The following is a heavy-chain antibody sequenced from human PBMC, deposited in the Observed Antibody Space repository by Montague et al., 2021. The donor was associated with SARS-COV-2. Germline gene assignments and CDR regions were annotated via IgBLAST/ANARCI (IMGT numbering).Heavy chain of an antibody. J-gene: IGHJ6*02. CDR3: ARVGRQQLVRLSGMDV. Sequence: SETLSLTCTVSGGSISSSSYYWGWIRQPPGKGLEWIGSIYYSGSTYYXXXLKSRVTISVDTSKNQFSLKLNSVTAADTAVYYCARVGRQQLVRLSGMDVWGQGTTVTVSS. V-gene: IGHV4-39*07. CDR1: GGSISSSSYY. CDR2: IYYSGST. D-gene: IGHD6-13*01.